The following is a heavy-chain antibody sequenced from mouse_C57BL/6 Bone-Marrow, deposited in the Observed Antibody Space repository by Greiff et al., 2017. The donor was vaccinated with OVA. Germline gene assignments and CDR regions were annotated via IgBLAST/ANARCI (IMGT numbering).Heavy chain of an antibody. J-gene: IGHJ2*01. D-gene: IGHD2-3*01. Sequence: VQLQQSGAELVKPGASVKLSCKASGYTFTSYWMHWVKQRPGQGLEWIGMIHPNSGSTNYNEKFKSKATLTVDKSSSTAYMQLSSLTSEDSAVYYCAREGYYAYFDYWGQGTTLTVSS. CDR3: AREGYYAYFDY. V-gene: IGHV1-64*01. CDR1: GYTFTSYW. CDR2: IHPNSGST.